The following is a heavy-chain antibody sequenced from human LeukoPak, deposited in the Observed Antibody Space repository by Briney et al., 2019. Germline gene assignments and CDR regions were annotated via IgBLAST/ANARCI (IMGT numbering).Heavy chain of an antibody. CDR3: ARGLSDYGDYVGSTAPLPGYYFDY. Sequence: SETLSLTCTVSGGSISSSSYYWSWIRQPPGKGLEWIGEINHSGSTNYNPSLKSRVTISVDTSKNQFSLKLSSVTAADTAVYYCARGLSDYGDYVGSTAPLPGYYFDYWGQGTLVTVSS. D-gene: IGHD4-17*01. CDR1: GGSISSSSYY. J-gene: IGHJ4*02. CDR2: INHSGST. V-gene: IGHV4-39*07.